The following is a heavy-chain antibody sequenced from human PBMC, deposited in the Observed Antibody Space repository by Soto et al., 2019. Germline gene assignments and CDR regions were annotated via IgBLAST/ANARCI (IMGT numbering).Heavy chain of an antibody. CDR3: ARSPNYYYYGFDV. J-gene: IGHJ6*02. CDR1: GGSVSSGDYF. D-gene: IGHD3-10*01. Sequence: KTSETLSLTCTVSGGSVSSGDYFWSLLRQSPGKRLEWIAYIYYSGSTNYNPSLKSRATISVDTSKSQVSLTLTSMTAADAALYYCARSPNYYYYGFDVWGQGTAVTVSS. V-gene: IGHV4-61*08. CDR2: IYYSGST.